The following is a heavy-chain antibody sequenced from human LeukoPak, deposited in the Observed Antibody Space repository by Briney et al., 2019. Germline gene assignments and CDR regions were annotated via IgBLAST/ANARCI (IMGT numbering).Heavy chain of an antibody. Sequence: PGRSVRVSCAASGFTFSSYGMHWVRQAPGKGLEWLGVIWYDGSNKYYAHYVKGRVTISRDNSKNTVYLQMNSLRAEDTAVYYCSRDEGRYGDEAYYYYGMDVWGQGPTVTVSS. J-gene: IGHJ6*02. CDR3: SRDEGRYGDEAYYYYGMDV. CDR1: GFTFSSYG. V-gene: IGHV3-33*01. CDR2: IWYDGSNK. D-gene: IGHD4-17*01.